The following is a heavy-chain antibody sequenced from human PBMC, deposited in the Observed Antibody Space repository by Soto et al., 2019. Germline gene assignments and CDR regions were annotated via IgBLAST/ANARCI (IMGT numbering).Heavy chain of an antibody. V-gene: IGHV3-15*01. CDR2: IKSKTDGGTT. CDR3: TTVRIGYCSGGSCPATFDI. D-gene: IGHD2-15*01. CDR1: GFTFSNAW. J-gene: IGHJ3*02. Sequence: GGSLRLSCAASGFTFSNAWMSWVRQAPGKGLEWVGRIKSKTDGGTTDYAAPVKGRFTISRDDSKNTLYLQMNSLKTEDTAVYYCTTVRIGYCSGGSCPATFDIRGQGTMVTVSS.